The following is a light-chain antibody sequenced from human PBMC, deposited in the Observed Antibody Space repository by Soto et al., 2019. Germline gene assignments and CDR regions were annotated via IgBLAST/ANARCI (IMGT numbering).Light chain of an antibody. CDR3: QQYHNWPIT. V-gene: IGKV3-15*01. Sequence: EIVMTQSPATLSVSPGERATLSCRASQSVSSNLAWHQQKPGQAPRILMSDASTRATGIPARFSGSGSGTEFTLTISSLQSEDFAVYYCQQYHNWPITFGQGTRLEN. J-gene: IGKJ5*01. CDR2: DAS. CDR1: QSVSSN.